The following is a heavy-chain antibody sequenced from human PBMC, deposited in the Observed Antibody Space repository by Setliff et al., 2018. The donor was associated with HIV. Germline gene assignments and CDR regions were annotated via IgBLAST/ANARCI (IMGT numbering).Heavy chain of an antibody. CDR1: GDSISSGSNY. CDR2: IYHSGTT. J-gene: IGHJ3*01. CDR3: TRRINFGSGYYKDHAFDL. D-gene: IGHD3-3*01. Sequence: SETLSLTCTVSGDSISSGSNYWSWIRQTPGKGLEWIGSIYHSGTTYYNPSLRSRVIISVDTSKNQFSLKLSSVTAADTAVYYCTRRINFGSGYYKDHAFDLWGQGTMVTVSS. V-gene: IGHV4-39*07.